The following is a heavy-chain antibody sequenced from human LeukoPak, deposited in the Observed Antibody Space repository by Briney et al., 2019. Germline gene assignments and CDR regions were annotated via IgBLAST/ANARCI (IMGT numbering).Heavy chain of an antibody. CDR3: AKDRVKSGSYYGVFDY. D-gene: IGHD1-26*01. CDR1: GFTFNTYG. J-gene: IGHJ4*02. Sequence: GGSLRLSCAASGFTFNTYGMSWVRQAPGKGLEWVSAISGRVGSTYYTDSVKGRFTISRDNAKNTVYLQMNSLRAEDTAVYCCAKDRVKSGSYYGVFDYWGQGTLVTVSS. V-gene: IGHV3-23*01. CDR2: ISGRVGST.